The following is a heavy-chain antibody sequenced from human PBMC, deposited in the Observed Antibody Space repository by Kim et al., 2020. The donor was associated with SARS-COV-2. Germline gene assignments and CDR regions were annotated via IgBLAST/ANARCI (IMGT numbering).Heavy chain of an antibody. D-gene: IGHD4-17*01. Sequence: SETLSLTCTVSGGSISSGGYYWSWIRQHPGKGLEWIGYIYYSGSTYYNPSLKSRVTISVDTSKNQFSLKLSSVTAADTAVYYCARDSATVQTGGVENWFDPWGQGTLVTVSS. CDR3: ARDSATVQTGGVENWFDP. CDR2: IYYSGST. V-gene: IGHV4-31*03. J-gene: IGHJ5*02. CDR1: GGSISSGGYY.